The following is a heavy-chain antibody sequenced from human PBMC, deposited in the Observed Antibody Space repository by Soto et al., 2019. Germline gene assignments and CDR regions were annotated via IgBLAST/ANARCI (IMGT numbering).Heavy chain of an antibody. CDR1: GYTFTRYD. CDR2: MNPNSGNT. CDR3: ARGVTDFWSRYLRGGMDV. D-gene: IGHD3-3*01. J-gene: IGHJ6*02. V-gene: IGHV1-8*01. Sequence: ASVKVSCKASGYTFTRYDINWVRQATGQGLEWMGWMNPNSGNTGYAQKFQGRVTMTRNTSISTAYMEMSSLRSEDTAVYYCARGVTDFWSRYLRGGMDVWGQGST.